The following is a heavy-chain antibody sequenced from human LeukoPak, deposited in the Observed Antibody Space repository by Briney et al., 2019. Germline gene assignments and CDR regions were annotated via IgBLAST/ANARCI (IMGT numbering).Heavy chain of an antibody. CDR1: GFTFTKCA. D-gene: IGHD2-2*01. J-gene: IGHJ4*02. Sequence: GGSLRLSCAASGFTFTKCAMSWIRQAPGKGLEWVAIITATGDTAYYADSVKGRFTISRDNSKNTLYLQMNSLRAEDTAVYYCARDRREGYCSSTSCSPYFDYWGQGTLVTVSS. V-gene: IGHV3-23*01. CDR2: ITATGDTA. CDR3: ARDRREGYCSSTSCSPYFDY.